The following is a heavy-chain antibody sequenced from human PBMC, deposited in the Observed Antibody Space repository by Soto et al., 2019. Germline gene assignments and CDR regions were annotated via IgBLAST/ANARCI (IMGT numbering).Heavy chain of an antibody. CDR3: ARGITIFGVVPRHYLLAP. V-gene: IGHV4-39*01. CDR1: GGSISSSSYF. Sequence: SETLSLTCSVSGGSISSSSYFWGWIRQPPGKGLEWIGSTYYSGSTYYNPSLKSRVTVSVDTSKNQFSLKLSSVTAADTAVYYCARGITIFGVVPRHYLLAPWGQGTLVTV. CDR2: TYYSGST. D-gene: IGHD3-3*01. J-gene: IGHJ5*02.